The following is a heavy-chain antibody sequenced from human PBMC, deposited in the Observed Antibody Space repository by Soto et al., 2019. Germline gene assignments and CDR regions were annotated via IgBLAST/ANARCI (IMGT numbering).Heavy chain of an antibody. D-gene: IGHD6-19*01. CDR1: GFTFSSYA. Sequence: QVQLVESGGGVVQPGRSLRLSCAASGFTFSSYAMHWVRQAPGKGLERVAVISYDGSNKYYADSVKGRFTISRDNSKNTLYLQMESLRAEDMAVYYCARVAGEMATIHVLDYWGQGTLVTVSS. J-gene: IGHJ4*02. V-gene: IGHV3-30-3*01. CDR2: ISYDGSNK. CDR3: ARVAGEMATIHVLDY.